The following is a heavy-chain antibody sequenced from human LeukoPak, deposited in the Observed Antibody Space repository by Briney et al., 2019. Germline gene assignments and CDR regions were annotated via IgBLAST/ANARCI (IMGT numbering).Heavy chain of an antibody. J-gene: IGHJ6*02. V-gene: IGHV1-2*06. CDR1: GYTFTGYY. D-gene: IGHD5-12*01. CDR3: ARTLGGYDYYYCGMDV. Sequence: ASVKVSCKASGYTFTGYYMHWVRQAPGQGLEWMGRINPNSGGTNYAQKFQGRVTMTRDTSISTAYMELSRLRSDDTAVYYRARTLGGYDYYYCGMDVWGQGTTVTVSS. CDR2: INPNSGGT.